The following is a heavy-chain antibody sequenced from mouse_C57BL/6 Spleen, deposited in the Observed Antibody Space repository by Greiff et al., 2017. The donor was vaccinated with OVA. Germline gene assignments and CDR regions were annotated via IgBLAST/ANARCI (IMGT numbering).Heavy chain of an antibody. Sequence: VQLQQPGAELVRPGSSVTLSCKASGYTFTSYWMHWVKQRPIQGLEWIGNIDPSDSETHYNQKFKDKDTLTVDKSSSTAYMQLSSLTSEDSAVYYCARNGYDGGFDYWGQGTTLTVSS. CDR2: IDPSDSET. D-gene: IGHD2-2*01. J-gene: IGHJ2*01. CDR1: GYTFTSYW. CDR3: ARNGYDGGFDY. V-gene: IGHV1-52*01.